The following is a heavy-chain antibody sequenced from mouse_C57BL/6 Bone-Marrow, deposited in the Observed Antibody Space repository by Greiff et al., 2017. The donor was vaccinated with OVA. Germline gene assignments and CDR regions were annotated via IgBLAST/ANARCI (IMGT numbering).Heavy chain of an antibody. Sequence: DVKLVESGGGLVQPGGSLKLSCAASGFTFSDYYMYWVRQTPEKRLEWVAYISNGGGSTYYPDTVKGRFTISRDNAKNTLYLQMSRLKSEDTAMYYCARGDYYYGSRSWFAYWGQGTLVTVSA. CDR1: GFTFSDYY. J-gene: IGHJ3*01. CDR2: ISNGGGST. D-gene: IGHD1-1*01. CDR3: ARGDYYYGSRSWFAY. V-gene: IGHV5-12*01.